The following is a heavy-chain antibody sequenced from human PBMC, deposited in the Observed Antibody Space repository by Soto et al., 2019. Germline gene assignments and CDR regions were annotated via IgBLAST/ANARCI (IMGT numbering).Heavy chain of an antibody. CDR2: IFTRDSET. CDR3: ARGYFDSGHGYDL. CDR1: GYSFSSHW. V-gene: IGHV5-51*07. D-gene: IGHD3-10*01. J-gene: IGHJ5*02. Sequence: GESLKISCQGSGYSFSSHWIGWVHQMPGKGLDWMGIIFTRDSETKTSPSFQGHVSFSVDNSINTVYLQWTSLKTTDTGIYFCARGYFDSGHGYDLWGQGTLVTVSS.